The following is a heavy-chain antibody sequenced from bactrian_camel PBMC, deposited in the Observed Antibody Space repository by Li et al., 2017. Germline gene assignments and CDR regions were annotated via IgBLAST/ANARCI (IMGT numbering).Heavy chain of an antibody. CDR1: GFTFSSSG. Sequence: AQLVASGGGLVQPGGSLRLSCAASGFTFSSSGMTWVRQAPGKGLEWVSSINSDGDTTYYADSVKGRFTVSRDNAKNTVNLQMNTLNYEDTAVYYCVTSISGTWAGPNRWGRGTQVTVS. CDR3: VTSISGTWAGPNR. CDR2: INSDGDTT. D-gene: IGHD1*01. J-gene: IGHJ4*01. V-gene: IGHV3S40*01.